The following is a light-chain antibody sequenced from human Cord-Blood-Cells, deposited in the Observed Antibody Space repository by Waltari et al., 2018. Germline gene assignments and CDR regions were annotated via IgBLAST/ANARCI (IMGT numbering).Light chain of an antibody. CDR1: QSVSSN. CDR3: QQYNNWPFT. CDR2: VAS. Sequence: EIVMTQSPATLSVSPGERATLSCRASQSVSSNLAWYQQKPGQAPRLLIYVASTRATVIPARFSGSGSGTEFTLTISSLQSEDFAVYYCQQYNNWPFTFGGGTKVEIK. J-gene: IGKJ4*01. V-gene: IGKV3-15*01.